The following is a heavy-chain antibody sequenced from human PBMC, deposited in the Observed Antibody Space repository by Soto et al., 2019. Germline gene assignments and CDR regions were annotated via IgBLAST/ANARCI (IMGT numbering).Heavy chain of an antibody. CDR3: VRDPSYSDYGALLSDY. V-gene: IGHV3-7*03. CDR1: GSTFSDYW. CDR2: IKKDGSDK. J-gene: IGHJ4*02. D-gene: IGHD4-17*01. Sequence: HPGGSLRLSCAASGSTFSDYWMTWIRQAPGKGLEWVANIKKDGSDKYYVDSVKGRFTISRDNANNSLYLQMTSLRAEDTAIYYCVRDPSYSDYGALLSDYWGQGTLVTVSS.